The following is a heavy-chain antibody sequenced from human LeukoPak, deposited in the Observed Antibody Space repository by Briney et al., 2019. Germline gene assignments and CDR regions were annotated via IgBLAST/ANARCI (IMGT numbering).Heavy chain of an antibody. V-gene: IGHV3-30-3*01. CDR1: GFTFSDYG. CDR3: ARGDSLMVSAIEFDF. CDR2: ISYDGSNK. D-gene: IGHD2-8*01. J-gene: IGHJ4*02. Sequence: GGSLRLSCAASGFTFSDYGVHWVRQGPGKGLEWVAVISYDGSNKYFADSVRGRFTISRDNSKNTLYLQMNSLRAEDTAMYYCARGDSLMVSAIEFDFWGQGTLVTVSS.